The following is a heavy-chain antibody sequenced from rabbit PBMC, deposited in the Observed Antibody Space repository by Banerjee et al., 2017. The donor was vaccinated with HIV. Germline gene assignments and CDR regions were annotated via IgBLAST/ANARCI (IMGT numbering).Heavy chain of an antibody. Sequence: QEQLEESGGDLVKPEGSLTLTCTASGFSFSSSYYMCWVRQAPGKGREWIACTYIGRIESTYDAGGAKGRYSAAKTSSTTVALQMARLTAADTATYFCARIDSDWDGGSNVWGPGTLVTVS. CDR2: TYIGRIEST. V-gene: IGHV1S45*01. CDR3: ARIDSDWDGGSNV. CDR1: GFSFSSSYY. J-gene: IGHJ4*01. D-gene: IGHD4-1*01.